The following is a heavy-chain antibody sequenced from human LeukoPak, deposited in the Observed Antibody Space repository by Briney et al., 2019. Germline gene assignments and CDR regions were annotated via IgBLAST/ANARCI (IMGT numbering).Heavy chain of an antibody. J-gene: IGHJ4*02. CDR3: AKSRADY. V-gene: IGHV3-23*01. CDR2: VTTSATGT. Sequence: PGGSLRLSCAASGFTFSSFTMNWVRQAPGKGLEWVSTVTTSATGTYYAESVKGRFTISRDNSKNTVYLQMNSLSAEDTAVYYCAKSRADYWGQGTLVTVSS. CDR1: GFTFSSFT.